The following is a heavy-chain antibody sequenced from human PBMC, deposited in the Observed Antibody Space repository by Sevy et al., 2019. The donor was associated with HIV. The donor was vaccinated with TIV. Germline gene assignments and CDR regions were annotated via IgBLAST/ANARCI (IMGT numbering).Heavy chain of an antibody. CDR1: GFTFSDYY. Sequence: GGSLRLSCAASGFTFSDYYMSWIRQAPGKGLEWVSIISGSGDITYYEQSVKGRFTISRDNSKNTLSLQMNSLRAEDTAIYFCAKTDRISALGQFDYWGQGTLVTVSS. J-gene: IGHJ4*02. V-gene: IGHV3-23*01. CDR3: AKTDRISALGQFDY. CDR2: ISGSGDIT. D-gene: IGHD6-13*01.